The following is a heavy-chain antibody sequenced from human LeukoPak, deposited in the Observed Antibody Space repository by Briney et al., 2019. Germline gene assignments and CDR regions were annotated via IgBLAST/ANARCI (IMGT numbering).Heavy chain of an antibody. CDR2: VSYNGRRK. CDR1: GFNFDTYA. D-gene: IGHD3-22*01. V-gene: IGHV3-30*04. J-gene: IGHJ4*02. CDR3: ARQEARGYYYEGLDF. Sequence: GGTLRLSCVASGFNFDTYAIHWVRQAPGRGLEWVSLVSYNGRRKDYAASVMGRFTICRDNSKNTVYLQMNVLSPDDTAVYFCARQEARGYYYEGLDFWGQGSLVTVSS.